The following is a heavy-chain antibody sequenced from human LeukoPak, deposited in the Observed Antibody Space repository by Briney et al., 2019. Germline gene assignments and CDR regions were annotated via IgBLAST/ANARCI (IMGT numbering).Heavy chain of an antibody. CDR2: IYYSGST. D-gene: IGHD6-19*01. J-gene: IGHJ4*02. CDR1: GGSISSYY. V-gene: IGHV4-59*01. Sequence: SETLSLTCTVSGGSISSYYWSWIRQPPGKGLEWIGYIYYSGSTNYNPSLKSRVTISVDTSKNQFSLKLSSVTAADTAVYYCARVHQVAVDYWGQGTLVTVSS. CDR3: ARVHQVAVDY.